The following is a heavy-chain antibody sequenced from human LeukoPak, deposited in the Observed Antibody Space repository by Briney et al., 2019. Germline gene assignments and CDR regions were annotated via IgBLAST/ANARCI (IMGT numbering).Heavy chain of an antibody. V-gene: IGHV3-23*01. Sequence: HPGGSLRLSCAASGFTFSSYAMNWVRQAPGKGLEWVSAINSRGGSTYYADSVKGRFTISRDNSKNTLYLQMNSLRAEDTAIYYCAKGPMAWFDYWGQGTLVTVSS. CDR1: GFTFSSYA. D-gene: IGHD3-10*01. J-gene: IGHJ4*02. CDR2: INSRGGST. CDR3: AKGPMAWFDY.